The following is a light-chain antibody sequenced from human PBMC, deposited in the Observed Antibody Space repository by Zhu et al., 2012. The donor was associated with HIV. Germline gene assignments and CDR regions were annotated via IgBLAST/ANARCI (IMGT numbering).Light chain of an antibody. Sequence: QLTQSPAFLSASVGDRVTITCRASETVSRYLAWYQQKPGKAPKLLIYDTSSLQSGAPSTFSGSGSGTEFTLTISSLQPEDFATYYCQQLNTYPLFTFGPGTKVEI. CDR1: ETVSRY. CDR2: DTS. V-gene: IGKV1-9*01. J-gene: IGKJ3*01. CDR3: QQLNTYPLFT.